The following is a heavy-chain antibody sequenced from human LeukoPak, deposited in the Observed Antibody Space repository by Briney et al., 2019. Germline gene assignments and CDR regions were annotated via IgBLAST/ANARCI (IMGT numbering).Heavy chain of an antibody. V-gene: IGHV4-39*07. CDR1: GGSISSSSYY. Sequence: SETLSLTCTVSGGSISSSSYYWGWIRQPPGKGLEWIGRIYTSGSTNYNPSLKSRVTMSVDTSKNQFSLKLSSVTAADTAVYYCARDSRYYYDSSAQSPVWGQGTLVTVSS. CDR3: ARDSRYYYDSSAQSPV. CDR2: IYTSGST. D-gene: IGHD3-22*01. J-gene: IGHJ4*02.